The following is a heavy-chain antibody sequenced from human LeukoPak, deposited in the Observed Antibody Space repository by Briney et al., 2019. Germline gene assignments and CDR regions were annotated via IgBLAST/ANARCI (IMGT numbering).Heavy chain of an antibody. CDR2: INPNSGGT. D-gene: IGHD2-2*02. Sequence: ASVKVSCKASGYTFTGYYMHWVRQAPGQGLEWMGWINPNSGGTNYAQKFQGRVTMTRDTSISTAYMELSRLRSDDTAVYYCARVVPAAIHRYYFDYRGQGTLVTVSS. J-gene: IGHJ4*02. V-gene: IGHV1-2*02. CDR1: GYTFTGYY. CDR3: ARVVPAAIHRYYFDY.